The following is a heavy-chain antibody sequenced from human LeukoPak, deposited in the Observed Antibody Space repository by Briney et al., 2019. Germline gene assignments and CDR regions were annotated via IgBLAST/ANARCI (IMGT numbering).Heavy chain of an antibody. V-gene: IGHV1-2*02. CDR3: ARRASTSSWYKGYFDY. CDR2: INPNSGGT. CDR1: GYTFTGYY. D-gene: IGHD6-13*01. J-gene: IGHJ4*02. Sequence: ASVKVSCKASGYTFTGYYMHWVRQAPGQGLEWMGWINPNSGGTNYAQKFQGRVTMTRDTSKNQFSLKLSSVTAADTAVYYCARRASTSSWYKGYFDYWGQGTLVTVSS.